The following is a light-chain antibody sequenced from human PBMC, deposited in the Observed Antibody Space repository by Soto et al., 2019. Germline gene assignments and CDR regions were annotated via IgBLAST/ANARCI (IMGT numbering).Light chain of an antibody. Sequence: DIQMTQSPSTLSASVGDRVTITCRASQSISSWLAWYQQKPGKAPKLLIYKASSLESGVPSRFSGSGTGTEFTFTISTLQPDDFATYYFQQYNSYSWTFGQGTKVEIK. CDR1: QSISSW. CDR2: KAS. J-gene: IGKJ1*01. V-gene: IGKV1-5*03. CDR3: QQYNSYSWT.